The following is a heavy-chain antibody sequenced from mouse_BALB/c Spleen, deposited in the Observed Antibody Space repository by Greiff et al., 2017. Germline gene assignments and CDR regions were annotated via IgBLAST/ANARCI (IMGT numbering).Heavy chain of an antibody. V-gene: IGHV1-54*01. CDR2: INPGSGGT. J-gene: IGHJ4*01. CDR1: GYAFTNYL. Sequence: VKLVESGAELVRPGTSVKVSCKASGYAFTNYLIEWVKQRPGQGLEWIGVINPGSGGTNYNEKFKGKATLTADKSSSTAYMQLSSLTSDDSAVYFCARCYDYDRDYAMDYWGQGTSVTVSS. D-gene: IGHD2-4*01. CDR3: ARCYDYDRDYAMDY.